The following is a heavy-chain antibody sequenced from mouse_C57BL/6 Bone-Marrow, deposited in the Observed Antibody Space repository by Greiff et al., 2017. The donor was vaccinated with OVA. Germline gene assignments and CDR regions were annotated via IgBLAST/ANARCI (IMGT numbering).Heavy chain of an antibody. D-gene: IGHD2-3*01. Sequence: QVQLQQPGAELVRPGSSVKLSCKASGYTFTSYWMHWVKQRPIQGLEWIGNIDPSDSETHYNQKFKDKATLTVDKSSSTAYMQLSSLTSEDSAVYYCARRGEEWLLAYWGQGTLVTVSA. J-gene: IGHJ3*01. V-gene: IGHV1-52*01. CDR2: IDPSDSET. CDR3: ARRGEEWLLAY. CDR1: GYTFTSYW.